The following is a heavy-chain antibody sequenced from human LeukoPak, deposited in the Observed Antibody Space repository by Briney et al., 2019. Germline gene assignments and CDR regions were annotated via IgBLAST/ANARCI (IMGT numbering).Heavy chain of an antibody. CDR2: ISSSSSTT. CDR1: GFTFSSYS. V-gene: IGHV3-48*01. J-gene: IGHJ5*02. D-gene: IGHD4-17*01. Sequence: GGSLRLSCAASGFTFSSYSMNWVRQAPGKGLEWVSYISSSSSTTYYADSVKGRFTISRDNSKNTLYLLMTSLRADDTAVYYCATVKYDYGDPVGWFDPWGQGTLVTVSS. CDR3: ATVKYDYGDPVGWFDP.